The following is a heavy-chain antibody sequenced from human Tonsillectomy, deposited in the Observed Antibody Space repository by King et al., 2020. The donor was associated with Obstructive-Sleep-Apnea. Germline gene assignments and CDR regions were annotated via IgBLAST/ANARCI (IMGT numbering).Heavy chain of an antibody. D-gene: IGHD2-15*01. CDR3: AKDLSRYCSGGSCYSNWFDP. CDR2: IRYDGSNK. J-gene: IGHJ5*02. V-gene: IGHV3-30*02. CDR1: GFTFSSYG. Sequence: VQLVESGGGVVQPGRSLRLSCAASGFTFSSYGMHWVRQAPGKGLEWVAFIRYDGSNKYYADSVKGRFTISRDNSKNTLYLQMNSLRAEETDVYYCAKDLSRYCSGGSCYSNWFDPWGQGTLVTVSS.